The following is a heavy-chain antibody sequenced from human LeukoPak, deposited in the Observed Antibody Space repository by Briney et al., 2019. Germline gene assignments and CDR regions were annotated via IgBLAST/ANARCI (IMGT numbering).Heavy chain of an antibody. CDR1: GDRVSSNSAA. CDR3: ARYSSSWNGFKSWFDP. J-gene: IGHJ5*02. CDR2: TYYRSKWYN. D-gene: IGHD6-13*01. V-gene: IGHV6-1*01. Sequence: SQTLSLTCAISGDRVSSNSAAWNWIRQSPSRGLEWLGRTYYRSKWYNDYAVSVKSRITINPDTSKNQFSLQLNSVTPEDTAVYYCARYSSSWNGFKSWFDPWGQGTLVTVSS.